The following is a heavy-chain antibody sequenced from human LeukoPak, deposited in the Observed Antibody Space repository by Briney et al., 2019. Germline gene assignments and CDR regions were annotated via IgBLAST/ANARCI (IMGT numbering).Heavy chain of an antibody. CDR3: AREVNAVTDAFDI. D-gene: IGHD2-21*01. V-gene: IGHV1-2*02. J-gene: IGHJ3*02. CDR2: INGNSGGT. CDR1: GYSFTGYH. Sequence: ASVKVSCKASGYSFTGYHMHWVRQAPGQGLEWMGWINGNSGGTNYAQKFQGRVTMTRDTSISTAYMELNRLRSDDTAVYYCAREVNAVTDAFDIWGQGTMVTVSS.